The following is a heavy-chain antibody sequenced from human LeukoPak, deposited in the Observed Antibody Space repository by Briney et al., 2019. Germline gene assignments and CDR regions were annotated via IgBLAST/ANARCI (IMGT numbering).Heavy chain of an antibody. CDR2: ISISSSTI. Sequence: GSLRLSCAASGFTFSSYSMNWVRQAPGKGLEWVSYISISSSTIYYADSVKGRFTISRDNAKNSLYLQMDSLRAGDTAVYYCAELGITMIGGVWGKGTTVTISS. D-gene: IGHD3-10*02. J-gene: IGHJ6*04. CDR1: GFTFSSYS. V-gene: IGHV3-48*01. CDR3: AELGITMIGGV.